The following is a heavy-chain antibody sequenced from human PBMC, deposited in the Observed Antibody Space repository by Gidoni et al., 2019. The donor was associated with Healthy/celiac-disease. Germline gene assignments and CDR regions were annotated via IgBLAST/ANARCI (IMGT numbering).Heavy chain of an antibody. CDR1: GGTVGSYA. D-gene: IGHD3-9*01. CDR2: IIHILGIA. Sequence: QVQLVQSGAEVKKPGSSVKVSCTASGGTVGSYAISWLRQAPGQGLEWMGRIIHILGIANYAQKFQGRVTITADKSTSTAYMELSSLRSEDTAVYYCARLTGTDYTPFDYWGQGTLVTVSS. J-gene: IGHJ4*02. CDR3: ARLTGTDYTPFDY. V-gene: IGHV1-69*04.